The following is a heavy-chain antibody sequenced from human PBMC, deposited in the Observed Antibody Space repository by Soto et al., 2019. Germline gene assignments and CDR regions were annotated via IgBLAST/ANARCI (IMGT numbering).Heavy chain of an antibody. Sequence: SETLSLTCAVSGGSISSSNWWSWVRQPPGKGLEWIGEIYHSGSTNYNPSLKSRVTISVDKSKNQFSLKLGSVTAADTAVYYCARLASYYDFWSGYYRYNWFDPWGQGTLVTVSS. CDR3: ARLASYYDFWSGYYRYNWFDP. V-gene: IGHV4-4*02. CDR2: IYHSGST. J-gene: IGHJ5*02. CDR1: GGSISSSNW. D-gene: IGHD3-3*01.